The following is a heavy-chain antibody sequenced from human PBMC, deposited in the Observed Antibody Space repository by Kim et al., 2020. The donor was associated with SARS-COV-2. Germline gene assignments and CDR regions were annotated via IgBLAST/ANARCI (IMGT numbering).Heavy chain of an antibody. V-gene: IGHV3-7*03. Sequence: YADSVKGRFTISGDNAKKSLYLQMNGLRAEGTAVYYCARGAVNYGYILDYWGQGTLVTVSS. D-gene: IGHD5-18*01. J-gene: IGHJ4*02. CDR3: ARGAVNYGYILDY.